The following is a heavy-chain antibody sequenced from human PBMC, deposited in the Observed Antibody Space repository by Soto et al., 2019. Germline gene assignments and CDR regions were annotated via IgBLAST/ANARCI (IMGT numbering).Heavy chain of an antibody. CDR2: ISYDGSNK. Sequence: QVQLVESGGGVVQPGRSLRLSCAASGFTFSSYGMHWVRQAPGKGLEWVAVISYDGSNKYYADSVKGRFTISRDNSKKTLYLQMNSLRAEDTAVCYCAKQVRSCSSSSCWSLDDYYGMDVWGQGTTVTFSS. D-gene: IGHD2-15*01. CDR1: GFTFSSYG. J-gene: IGHJ6*02. CDR3: AKQVRSCSSSSCWSLDDYYGMDV. V-gene: IGHV3-30*18.